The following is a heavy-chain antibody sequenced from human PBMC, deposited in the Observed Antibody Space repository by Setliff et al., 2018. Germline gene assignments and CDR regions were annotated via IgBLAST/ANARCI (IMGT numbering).Heavy chain of an antibody. D-gene: IGHD3-22*01. CDR3: ARHGRFYDFTDYFPNWFDP. CDR1: GGSVRTSSYY. CDR2: IYFTGNT. Sequence: PSETLSLTCTVSGGSVRTSSYYWGWIRQSPGKGLEWIGSIYFTGNTYYSPSLKSRVTISADTSKNQFSLKLTSLTATGTAIYYCARHGRFYDFTDYFPNWFDPWGQGTLVTVS. V-gene: IGHV4-39*01. J-gene: IGHJ5*02.